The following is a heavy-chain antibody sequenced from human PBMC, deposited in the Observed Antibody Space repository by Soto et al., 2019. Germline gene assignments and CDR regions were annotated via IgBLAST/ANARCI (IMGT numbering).Heavy chain of an antibody. J-gene: IGHJ4*02. CDR3: PTPYGDYPPSLRSYFDY. D-gene: IGHD4-17*01. Sequence: GASVKVSCKASGGTFSSYAISWVRQAPGQGLEWRGGIIPIFGTANYAQEFQGRVTITADESTSTAYMELSSLRSEDTAVYYCPTPYGDYPPSLRSYFDYWGQGTLVTVSS. V-gene: IGHV1-69*13. CDR2: IIPIFGTA. CDR1: GGTFSSYA.